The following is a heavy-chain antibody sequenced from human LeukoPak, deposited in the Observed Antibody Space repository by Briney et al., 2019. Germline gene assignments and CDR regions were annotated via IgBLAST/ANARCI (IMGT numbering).Heavy chain of an antibody. J-gene: IGHJ2*01. CDR1: GFTVSSNY. Sequence: GGSLRLSCAASGFTVSSNYMSWVRQAPGKGLEWVSVIYSGGSTYYADSVKCRFTTSRDNSKNTLYLKMNSLRTEDTAVYYCARSLDDWYFDLWGRGTLVTVSS. CDR2: IYSGGST. CDR3: ARSLDDWYFDL. V-gene: IGHV3-53*05.